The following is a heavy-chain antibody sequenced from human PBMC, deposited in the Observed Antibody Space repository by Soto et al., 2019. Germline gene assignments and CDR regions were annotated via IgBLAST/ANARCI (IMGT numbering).Heavy chain of an antibody. CDR3: ARAVGDPLYYLDY. CDR2: TDYSGNT. CDR1: SDSISSYH. Sequence: QVQLQESGPGLVMPSETLSLTCTVSSDSISSYHWIWIRQSTGKGLQWIGYTDYSGNTNYNTSLKSRVTISGDTSKNQFSLRLSSVTAADTAVYYGARAVGDPLYYLDYWGQGTLVTVSS. V-gene: IGHV4-59*08. D-gene: IGHD6-19*01. J-gene: IGHJ4*02.